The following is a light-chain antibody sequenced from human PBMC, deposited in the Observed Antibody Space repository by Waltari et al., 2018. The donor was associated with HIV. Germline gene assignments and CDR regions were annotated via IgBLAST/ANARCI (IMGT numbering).Light chain of an antibody. CDR2: GAF. J-gene: IGKJ4*01. CDR3: QQAQSFPHT. Sequence: SXVSAFVGGTVTITCRASRDISTSLAWYQFRPGRPPKLLIYGAFQLETGVPSRFGGAGSGTEFTLTITSLQPEDFATYFCQQAQSFPHTFGGGTRVGIK. V-gene: IGKV1-12*01. CDR1: RDISTS.